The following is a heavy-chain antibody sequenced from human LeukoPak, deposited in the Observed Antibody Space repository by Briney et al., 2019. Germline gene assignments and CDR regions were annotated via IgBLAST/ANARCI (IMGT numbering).Heavy chain of an antibody. CDR3: ARGMFGVAAHYYYALDV. CDR1: GFTFSSYS. D-gene: IGHD3-3*01. V-gene: IGHV3-48*01. Sequence: GGSLRLSCAASGFTFSSYSMNWVRQAPGKGLEWVSYISSSSSIIYYADSVKGRFTISRDNAKNSLYLQMNSLRAEDTAVYYCARGMFGVAAHYYYALDVWGQGTTVTVSS. J-gene: IGHJ6*02. CDR2: ISSSSSII.